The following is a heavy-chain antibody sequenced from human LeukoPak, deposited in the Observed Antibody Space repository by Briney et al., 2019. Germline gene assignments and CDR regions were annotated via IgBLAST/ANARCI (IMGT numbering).Heavy chain of an antibody. V-gene: IGHV3-48*01. CDR1: GFIFTNYS. J-gene: IGHJ4*02. D-gene: IGHD6-19*01. CDR2: ISPSTTTV. Sequence: GGSLRLSCAASGFIFTNYSMNWVRQAPGKGLEWLSYISPSTTTVYYADSVRGRFTISRDDAKKSLYLQMNSLRAEDTAVYYCARDTFGWAFDFWGPGDLVTVSA. CDR3: ARDTFGWAFDF.